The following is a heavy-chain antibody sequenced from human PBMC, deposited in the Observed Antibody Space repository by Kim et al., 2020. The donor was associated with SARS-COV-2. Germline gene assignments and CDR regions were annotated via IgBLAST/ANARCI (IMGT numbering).Heavy chain of an antibody. CDR3: VGRRSY. J-gene: IGHJ4*01. V-gene: IGHV3-7*03. Sequence: GGSLRLSCVFSGLSFSNYWMTWVRQAPGKGLEWVANINQDGSEKNYVDSVKGRFTISRDNAENSLHLKMNNLKVEDTAVYFCVGRRSYWGHGTLVTVSS. D-gene: IGHD2-21*01. CDR2: INQDGSEK. CDR1: GLSFSNYW.